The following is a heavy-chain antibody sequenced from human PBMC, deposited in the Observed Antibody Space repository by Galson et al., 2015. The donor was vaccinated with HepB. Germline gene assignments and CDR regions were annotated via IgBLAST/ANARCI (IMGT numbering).Heavy chain of an antibody. J-gene: IGHJ3*02. CDR2: INHSGST. CDR1: GGSFSGYY. Sequence: SETLSLTCAVYGGSFSGYYWSWIRQPPGKGLEWIGEINHSGSTNYNPSLKSRVTISVDTSKNQFSLKLSSVTAADTAVYYCARRELVMNAFDIWGQGTMVTVSS. CDR3: ARRELVMNAFDI. D-gene: IGHD3-9*01. V-gene: IGHV4-34*01.